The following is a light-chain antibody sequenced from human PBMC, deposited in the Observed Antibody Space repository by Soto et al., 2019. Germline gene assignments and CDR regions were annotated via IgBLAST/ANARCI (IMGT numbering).Light chain of an antibody. CDR2: YND. J-gene: IGLJ3*02. CDR3: ATGDDRLTAWV. V-gene: IGLV1-36*01. Sequence: QSVLTQSPSVSGAPRPSVNISCSGNNSNIGRNAVHGYQQLPGQAQKLLMYYNDMLPSGVSDRFSGSNSGTSASLAISGLQSDDEGEYYCATGDDRLTAWVFGGGTKLTVL. CDR1: NSNIGRNA.